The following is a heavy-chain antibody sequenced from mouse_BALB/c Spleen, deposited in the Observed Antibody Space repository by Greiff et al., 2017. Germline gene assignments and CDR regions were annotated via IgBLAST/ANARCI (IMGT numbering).Heavy chain of an antibody. Sequence: EVQLVESGGGLVQPKGSLKLSCAASGFTFNTYAMNWVRQAPGKGLEWVARIRSKSNNYATYYADSVKDRFTISRDDSQSMLYLQMNNLKTEDTAMYYCVRPSVVAGDAMDYWGQGTSVTVSS. CDR3: VRPSVVAGDAMDY. CDR1: GFTFNTYA. D-gene: IGHD1-1*01. J-gene: IGHJ4*01. V-gene: IGHV10-1*02. CDR2: IRSKSNNYAT.